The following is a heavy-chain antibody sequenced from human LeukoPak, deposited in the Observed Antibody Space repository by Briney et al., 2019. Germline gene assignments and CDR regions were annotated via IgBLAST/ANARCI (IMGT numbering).Heavy chain of an antibody. J-gene: IGHJ4*02. V-gene: IGHV1-69*05. Sequence: SVKVSCKASGGTFSSYAISWVRQAPGQGLERMGGIIPIFGTANYAQKFQGRVTITTDESTSTAYMELSSLRSEDTAVYYCASSLPGIAAAGNAYWGQGTLVTVSS. CDR3: ASSLPGIAAAGNAY. CDR2: IIPIFGTA. CDR1: GGTFSSYA. D-gene: IGHD6-13*01.